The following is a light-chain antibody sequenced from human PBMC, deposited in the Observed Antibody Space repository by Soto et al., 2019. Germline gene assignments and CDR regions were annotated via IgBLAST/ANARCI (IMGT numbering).Light chain of an antibody. J-gene: IGKJ2*01. CDR2: AAS. V-gene: IGKV3-15*01. CDR1: QSVASN. Sequence: IVMTQSPVTLSVSPGEGAALSCRASQSVASNLAWYQQRPGQAPRLLIYAASTRVTGIPARFSGSGSGTEFTLTISGLQPEDFEIYYCQQYDTWHLYTFGQGTKLEIK. CDR3: QQYDTWHLYT.